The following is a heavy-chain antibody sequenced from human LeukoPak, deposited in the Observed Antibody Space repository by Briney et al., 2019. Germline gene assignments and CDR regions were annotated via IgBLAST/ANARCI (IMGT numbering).Heavy chain of an antibody. J-gene: IGHJ6*03. CDR2: ITSTSSYI. CDR1: GFTFSNYN. CDR3: ARDPYSGSYGDYYYYYMDV. Sequence: PGGSLRLSCAASGFTFSNYNMNWVRQARGKGLEWVSFITSTSSYIYYADSVKGRFTISRDNAENSLYLQMNSLRAEDTAVYYCARDPYSGSYGDYYYYYMDVWGKGTTVIISS. D-gene: IGHD1-26*01. V-gene: IGHV3-21*01.